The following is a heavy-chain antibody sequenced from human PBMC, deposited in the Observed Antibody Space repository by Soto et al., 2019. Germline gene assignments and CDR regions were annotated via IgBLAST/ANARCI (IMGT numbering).Heavy chain of an antibody. CDR1: GFTFSNYA. Sequence: EVQLLESGGGLVQPGGSLRLSCAASGFTFSNYAMSWVRQAPGKGPEWVSTITGGGDSTYYADSVKGRFTISRDNSKNTLFVQMNSLRAEDTAVYYCAKDLQIGTTGWFDPWGQGTLVTVSS. D-gene: IGHD1-7*01. V-gene: IGHV3-23*01. J-gene: IGHJ5*02. CDR3: AKDLQIGTTGWFDP. CDR2: ITGGGDST.